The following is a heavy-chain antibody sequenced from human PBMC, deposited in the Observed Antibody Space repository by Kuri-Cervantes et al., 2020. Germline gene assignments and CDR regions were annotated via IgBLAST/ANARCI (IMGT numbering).Heavy chain of an antibody. Sequence: GGSLRLSCVASGFTFSTYDMNWVRQAPGMGLEWVSVVTSRGTTVSYADSVKGRFTISRDNAKNTLHPQMNSLRAEDTAVYYCAKDHGGVATMEYAFDIWGQGTMVTVSS. CDR2: VTSRGTTV. J-gene: IGHJ3*02. D-gene: IGHD5-12*01. V-gene: IGHV3-48*03. CDR1: GFTFSTYD. CDR3: AKDHGGVATMEYAFDI.